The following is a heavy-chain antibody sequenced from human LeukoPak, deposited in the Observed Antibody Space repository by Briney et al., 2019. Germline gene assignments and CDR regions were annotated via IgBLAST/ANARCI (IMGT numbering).Heavy chain of an antibody. CDR1: GGTFSSYA. CDR3: ARARVDSSGGSCQTYYYYGMDV. Sequence: SVKVSCKASGGTFSSYAISWVRQAPGQGLEWMGGIIPIFGTANYAQKFQGRVTITADESTSTAYMELSSLRSEDTAVYYCARARVDSSGGSCQTYYYYGMDVWGQGTTVTVSS. CDR2: IIPIFGTA. V-gene: IGHV1-69*13. J-gene: IGHJ6*02. D-gene: IGHD2-15*01.